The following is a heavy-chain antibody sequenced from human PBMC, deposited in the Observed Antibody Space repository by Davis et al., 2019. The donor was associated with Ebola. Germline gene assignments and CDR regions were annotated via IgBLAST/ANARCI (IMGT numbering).Heavy chain of an antibody. D-gene: IGHD4-11*01. Sequence: PGGSLRLSCAASGFTFNKYWMHWVRQAPGKGLVYVSRISSDGGITSYADSVKGRFTISRDNAKSTLYLQMNGLRAEDTAVYYCARGERTVTTPLAYWGQGALVTVSS. CDR3: ARGERTVTTPLAY. CDR1: GFTFNKYW. CDR2: ISSDGGIT. V-gene: IGHV3-74*01. J-gene: IGHJ4*02.